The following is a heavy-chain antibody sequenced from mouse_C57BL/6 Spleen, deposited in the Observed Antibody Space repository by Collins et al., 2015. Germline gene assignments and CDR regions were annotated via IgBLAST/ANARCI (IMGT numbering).Heavy chain of an antibody. V-gene: IGHV2-6-1*01. CDR3: ARHPGDDYADWYFDV. CDR2: IWSDGST. CDR1: GFSLTSYG. J-gene: IGHJ1*03. D-gene: IGHD2-4*01. Sequence: QVQLKESGPGLVAPSQSLSITCTVSGFSLTSYGVHWVRQPPGKGLEWLVVIWSDGSTTYNSALKSRLSISKDNSKSQVFLKMNSLQTDDTVMYYCARHPGDDYADWYFDVWGTGTTVTASS.